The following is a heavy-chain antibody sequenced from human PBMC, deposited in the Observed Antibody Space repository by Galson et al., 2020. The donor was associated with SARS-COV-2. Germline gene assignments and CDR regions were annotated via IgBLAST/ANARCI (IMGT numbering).Heavy chain of an antibody. CDR3: AKDLHYYGSDF. J-gene: IGHJ4*02. CDR1: GFTFTSYF. CDR2: ISGSGGST. V-gene: IGHV3-23*01. Sequence: GGSLRLSCAASGFTFTSYFMLWVRQAPGKGLEWVSAISGSGGSTYYADSVKGRFTISRDNSKNTLYLQMSSLRAEDTALYYCAKDLHYYGSDFWGQGTLVVVSS. D-gene: IGHD3-10*01.